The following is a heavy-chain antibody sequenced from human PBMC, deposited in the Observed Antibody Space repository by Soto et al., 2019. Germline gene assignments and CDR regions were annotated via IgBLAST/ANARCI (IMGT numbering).Heavy chain of an antibody. CDR3: ARDFGWGTGWCYP. CDR2: SYHNGNS. J-gene: IGHJ5*02. D-gene: IGHD3-10*01. V-gene: IGHV4-30-2*01. CDR1: GDSISRGAYS. Sequence: SETLSLTCDVSGDSISRGAYSWSWIRQPTGKALEWIRYSYHNGNSYLNPSLKSRVTISVANSKNQFFLKLSTQSAADTGVYDCARDFGWGTGWCYPRGQGTLGTVS.